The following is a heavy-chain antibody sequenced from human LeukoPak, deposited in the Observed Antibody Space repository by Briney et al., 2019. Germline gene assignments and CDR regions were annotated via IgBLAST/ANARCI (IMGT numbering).Heavy chain of an antibody. CDR3: ARHALTKVGTTPYYFDY. D-gene: IGHD1-26*01. CDR1: GGSISSSGYY. V-gene: IGHV4-39*01. Sequence: SETLSLTCTVSGGSISSSGYYWGWIRQPPGKGLEWIGSIYHSGSTYCTPSLKSRVTISVDTSKNQFSLKLGSVTAADTAVYYCARHALTKVGTTPYYFDYWGQGTLATVSS. CDR2: IYHSGST. J-gene: IGHJ4*02.